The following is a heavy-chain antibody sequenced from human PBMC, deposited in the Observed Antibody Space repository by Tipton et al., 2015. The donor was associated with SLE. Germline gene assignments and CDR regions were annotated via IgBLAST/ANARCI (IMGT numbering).Heavy chain of an antibody. Sequence: TLSLTCTVSGDSISSSTYFWGWIRQSPGRGLEWVGSVYDNGDTYYDPSLKSRVTISLDTSKNQFSLRLNSVTATDTAVYYCARGGDSSGFGWFDPWGQGTLVTVSS. D-gene: IGHD6-19*01. CDR3: ARGGDSSGFGWFDP. CDR2: VYDNGDT. J-gene: IGHJ5*02. V-gene: IGHV4-39*01. CDR1: GDSISSSTYF.